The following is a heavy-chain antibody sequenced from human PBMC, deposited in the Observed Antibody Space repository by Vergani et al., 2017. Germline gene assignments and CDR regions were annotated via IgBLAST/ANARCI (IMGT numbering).Heavy chain of an antibody. Sequence: EVQLVQSGAEVKKPGESLKISCKGSGYSFTSYWIGWVRQMPGKGLEWMGSIYPGDSDTRYSPSFQGQVTIPADKSISTVYLQWSSLTASDTAMYYCGRQSVGYQLLKKTSSYYGMDVWGQGTTVTVSS. CDR3: GRQSVGYQLLKKTSSYYGMDV. J-gene: IGHJ6*02. D-gene: IGHD2-2*01. CDR2: IYPGDSDT. CDR1: GYSFTSYW. V-gene: IGHV5-51*01.